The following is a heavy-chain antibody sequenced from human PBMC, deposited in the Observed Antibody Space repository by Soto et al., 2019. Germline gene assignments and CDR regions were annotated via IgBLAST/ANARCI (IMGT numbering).Heavy chain of an antibody. CDR1: GFTFSMNA. D-gene: IGHD5-12*01. J-gene: IGHJ6*02. CDR2: ISFDGNNQ. CDR3: ARDREYSGFYYGMDV. Sequence: RGSLRLSCEASGFTFSMNAMHWVRHAPGKGLEWVAVISFDGNNQYYTDSVKGRFTISRDNSKNTLDLQMNSLRREDTAVYYCARDREYSGFYYGMDVWGQGTTVTVSS. V-gene: IGHV3-30-3*01.